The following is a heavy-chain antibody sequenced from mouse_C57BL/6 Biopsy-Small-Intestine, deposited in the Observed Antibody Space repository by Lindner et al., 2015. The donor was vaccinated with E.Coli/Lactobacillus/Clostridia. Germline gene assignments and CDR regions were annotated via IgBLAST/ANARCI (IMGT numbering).Heavy chain of an antibody. J-gene: IGHJ2*01. CDR1: GYTFTSYW. CDR3: ARSNFGSSFVGY. CDR2: IDPSDSYT. D-gene: IGHD1-1*01. V-gene: IGHV1-59*01. Sequence: VQLQESGAELVRPGTSVKLSCKASGYTFTSYWMHWVKQRPGQGLEWIGVIDPSDSYTNYNQKFKGKATLTVDTSSSTAYMQLSSLTSEDSAVYYCARSNFGSSFVGYWGQGTTLTVSS.